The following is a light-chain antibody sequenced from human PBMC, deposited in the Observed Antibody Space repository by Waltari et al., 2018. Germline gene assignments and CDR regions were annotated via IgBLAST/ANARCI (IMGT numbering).Light chain of an antibody. J-gene: IGKJ2*01. Sequence: DIVMTQSPESLAVSLGERATINCKSSPSVLYTSNNRNYLAWYQQKAGQPPKLLIYWASTRQPGVPDRFSGSGSGTDFTLTISSLQAEDVAVYSCHQYYSAPFTFGQGTRLEIE. CDR3: HQYYSAPFT. CDR1: PSVLYTSNNRNY. CDR2: WAS. V-gene: IGKV4-1*01.